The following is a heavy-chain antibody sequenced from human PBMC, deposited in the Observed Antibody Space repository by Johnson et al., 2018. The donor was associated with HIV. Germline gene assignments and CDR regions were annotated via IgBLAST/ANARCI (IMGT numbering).Heavy chain of an antibody. CDR2: WNSGSI. V-gene: IGHV3-9*01. J-gene: IGHJ3*01. Sequence: WNSGSIGYADSVKGRFTISRDNAKNSLYLQMNSLRAEDTALYYCAKGSGGEADMDTFDLWGQGTLVTVSS. CDR3: AKGSGGEADMDTFDL. D-gene: IGHD3-16*01.